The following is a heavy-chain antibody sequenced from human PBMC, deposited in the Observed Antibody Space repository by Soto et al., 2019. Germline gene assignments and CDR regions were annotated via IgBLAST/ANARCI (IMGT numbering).Heavy chain of an antibody. CDR2: VYYSGST. D-gene: IGHD1-26*01. CDR1: GAFISSGDYY. J-gene: IGHJ4*02. Sequence: SETLSLTCTVTGAFISSGDYYWSWLRQPPGKGLEWIGDVYYSGSTYYNPSLKSRVTISVDKSRNLFSLDLKSVTAADTAFYYCARSLSGPDYWGQGTLVTVSS. CDR3: ARSLSGPDY. V-gene: IGHV4-30-4*01.